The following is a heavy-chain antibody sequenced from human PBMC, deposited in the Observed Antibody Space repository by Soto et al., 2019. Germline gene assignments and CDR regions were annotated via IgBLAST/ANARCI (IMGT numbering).Heavy chain of an antibody. V-gene: IGHV1-69*01. CDR1: GGTFSSYA. D-gene: IGHD6-6*01. Sequence: QVQLVQSGAEVKKPGSSVKVSCKASGGTFSSYAISWVRQAPGQGLEWMGGIIPIFGTANYAQKFQGRVTITADESTSTDYMELSSLRSEDTAVYYCARVAARGPLSGWFDPWGQGTLVPVSS. CDR3: ARVAARGPLSGWFDP. CDR2: IIPIFGTA. J-gene: IGHJ5*02.